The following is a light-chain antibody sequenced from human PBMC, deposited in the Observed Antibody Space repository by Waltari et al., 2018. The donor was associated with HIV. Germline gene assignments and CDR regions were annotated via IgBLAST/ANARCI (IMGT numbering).Light chain of an antibody. CDR3: SSYTGSSVV. Sequence: QSALTQPASVSGSPGQSITISCTGTSSDIGGYQYVSWYQQHPGKAPKLMIYEVSNRPSGVSNRFSGSKSGNTASLTISGLQAEDEADYYCSSYTGSSVVFGGGTKLTVL. CDR1: SSDIGGYQY. V-gene: IGLV2-14*01. CDR2: EVS. J-gene: IGLJ2*01.